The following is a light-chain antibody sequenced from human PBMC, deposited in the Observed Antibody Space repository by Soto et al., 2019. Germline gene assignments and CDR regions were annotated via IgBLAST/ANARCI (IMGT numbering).Light chain of an antibody. CDR2: TAS. CDR3: QQANSFPVT. CDR1: QDIRND. J-gene: IGKJ5*01. Sequence: IQMTQSPCARSASVGDRVTITFRASQDIRNDLGWFQQKPGKAPKLLINTASTLQSGVPSRFSGSGSGTDFTLTISSLQPEDFATYYCQQANSFPVTFGQGTRLEIK. V-gene: IGKV1-6*01.